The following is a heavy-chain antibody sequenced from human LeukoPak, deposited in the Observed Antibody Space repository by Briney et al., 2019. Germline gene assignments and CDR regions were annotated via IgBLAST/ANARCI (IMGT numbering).Heavy chain of an antibody. J-gene: IGHJ4*02. CDR1: GFTFSSYG. D-gene: IGHD3-16*02. CDR2: ITGSGGNT. V-gene: IGHV3-23*01. Sequence: GGSLRLACEASGFTFSSYGMSWVRQAPGKGLEWGSSITGSGGNTYYEESVKGRFTISRDNSRNTLYVQMNSLRVEDTAIYYCAKDVSETYAGWGSYRSDYWGQGTLVTVSS. CDR3: AKDVSETYAGWGSYRSDY.